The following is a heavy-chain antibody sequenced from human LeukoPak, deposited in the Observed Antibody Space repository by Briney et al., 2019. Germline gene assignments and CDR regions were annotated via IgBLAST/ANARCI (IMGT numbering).Heavy chain of an antibody. CDR3: ARGPRTDGGAGFDY. V-gene: IGHV1-69*13. J-gene: IGHJ4*02. Sequence: SVKVSCKASGGTFSSYAISWVRQAPGQGLEWMGGIIPIFGTANYAQKFQGRVTITADESTSTAYMELSSLRSEDTAVYYCARGPRTDGGAGFDYWAREPWSPSPQ. CDR1: GGTFSSYA. D-gene: IGHD1-26*01. CDR2: IIPIFGTA.